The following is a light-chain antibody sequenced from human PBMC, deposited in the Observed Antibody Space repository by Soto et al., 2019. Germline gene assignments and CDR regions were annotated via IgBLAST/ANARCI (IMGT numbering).Light chain of an antibody. CDR2: GAS. CDR3: QQYSSSLYT. V-gene: IGKV3-20*01. CDR1: QSVSRNS. Sequence: EIVLTQSPGTLSLSPGESATLSCRASQSVSRNSLAWYQQKPGQAPRLLIYGASSRATGIPDRFSGSGSGTDFTLTISRLEPEDFAVFYCQQYSSSLYTFGQGTKLEIK. J-gene: IGKJ2*01.